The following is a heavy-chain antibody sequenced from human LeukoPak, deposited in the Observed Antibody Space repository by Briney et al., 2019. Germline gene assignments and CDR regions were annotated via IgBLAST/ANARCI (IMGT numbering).Heavy chain of an antibody. V-gene: IGHV3-21*01. Sequence: GGSLRLSCAASGFTFTSYSMNWVRQAPGKGLEWVSSISSSSSYIYYADSLKGRFTISRDNAKNSLYLQMNSLRAEDTAVYYCARQGPLGIDGDAFDIWGQGTMVTVSS. D-gene: IGHD7-27*01. CDR3: ARQGPLGIDGDAFDI. CDR2: ISSSSSYI. J-gene: IGHJ3*02. CDR1: GFTFTSYS.